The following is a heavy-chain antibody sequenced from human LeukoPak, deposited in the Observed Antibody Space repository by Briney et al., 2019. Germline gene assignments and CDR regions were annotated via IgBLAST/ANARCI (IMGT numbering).Heavy chain of an antibody. CDR1: GFTFSSYG. CDR3: AKVSYSSGYTW. J-gene: IGHJ4*02. D-gene: IGHD3-22*01. V-gene: IGHV3-23*01. CDR2: ISGSGGGT. Sequence: GALRLSCAASGFTFSSYGMSWVRQAPGKGLEWVSAISGSGGGTYYADSVKGRFTISRDNSKNTLYLQMNSLRAEDTAVYYCAKVSYSSGYTWWGQGTLVTVSS.